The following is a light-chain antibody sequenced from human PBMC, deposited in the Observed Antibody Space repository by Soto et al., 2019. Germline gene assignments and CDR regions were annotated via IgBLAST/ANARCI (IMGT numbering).Light chain of an antibody. CDR3: LQSPYLWT. J-gene: IGKJ1*01. V-gene: IGKV3-20*01. CDR2: GAS. CDR1: QDVGSCY. Sequence: LPESHGTLSFSPGDRATLSCWASQDVGSCYSAWYQQKPSQAPRLLNYGASYRGAGVSARFSRSDSRTEFTLTISSLQAEDFAVYYCLQSPYLWTFGQGTKVDI.